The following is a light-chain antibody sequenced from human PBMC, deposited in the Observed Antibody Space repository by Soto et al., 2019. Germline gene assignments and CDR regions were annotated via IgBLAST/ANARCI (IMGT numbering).Light chain of an antibody. CDR3: SSYAGSSNFV. Sequence: QSVLTQPPSASGSPGQSVTISCTGTRSDVGGYNYVSWYQQHPGKAPKLMIYEIIKRPSGVPDRFSGSKSGNTASLTVSGLQSEDEADYYCSSYAGSSNFVFGTGTKVTVL. J-gene: IGLJ1*01. CDR2: EII. CDR1: RSDVGGYNY. V-gene: IGLV2-8*01.